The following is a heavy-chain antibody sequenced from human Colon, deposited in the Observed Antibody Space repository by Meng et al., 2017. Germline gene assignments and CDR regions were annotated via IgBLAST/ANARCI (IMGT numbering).Heavy chain of an antibody. CDR2: IYYTGST. V-gene: IGHV4-61*01. CDR1: GGSVSSGSYY. Sequence: QGPLQGSGPGLVRPSETLSLTCTVSGGSVSSGSYYWSWIRQHPGKGLEWIGYIYYTGSTNYNPSLKSRVTISVDTSKNQFSLKLSSVTAADTAVYYCARGPLDYWGQGTLVTVSS. CDR3: ARGPLDY. J-gene: IGHJ4*02.